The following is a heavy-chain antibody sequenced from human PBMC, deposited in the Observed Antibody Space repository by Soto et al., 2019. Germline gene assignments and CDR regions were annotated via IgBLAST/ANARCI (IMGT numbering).Heavy chain of an antibody. Sequence: TSETLSLTCTVSGGSISSGGYYWSWIRQHPGKGLEWIGYIYYSGSTYYNPSLKSRVTISVDTSKNQFSLKLSSVTAADTAVYYCARGEVVAVSLVDYYYYCMDVWGQGTTVTVSS. V-gene: IGHV4-31*03. CDR3: ARGEVVAVSLVDYYYYCMDV. J-gene: IGHJ6*02. CDR1: GGSISSGGYY. CDR2: IYYSGST. D-gene: IGHD2-15*01.